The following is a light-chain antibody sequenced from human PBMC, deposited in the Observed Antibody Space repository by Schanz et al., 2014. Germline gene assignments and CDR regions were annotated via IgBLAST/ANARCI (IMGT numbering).Light chain of an antibody. Sequence: DIQMTQSPSSLSASVGDRVTITCRASQSISSYLNWYQQKPGKAPRLLIYAASTLQSGVPSRFSGSGSGTDFALTISSLQAEDVAVYYCQQYYTNPPHTFGGGTKVEIK. CDR1: QSISSY. CDR3: QQYYTNPPHT. V-gene: IGKV1-39*01. CDR2: AAS. J-gene: IGKJ4*01.